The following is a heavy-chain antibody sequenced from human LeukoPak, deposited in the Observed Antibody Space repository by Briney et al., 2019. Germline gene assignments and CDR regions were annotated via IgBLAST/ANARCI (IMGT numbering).Heavy chain of an antibody. V-gene: IGHV3-11*01. Sequence: GGSLRLSCAASGFTFSDYYMSWIRQAPGKGLEWVSYISSSGSTIYYADSVKGRFTISRDNAKNSLYLQMNSLRAEDTALYYCAKGDYDILTGYPDYWGQGTLVTVSS. D-gene: IGHD3-9*01. J-gene: IGHJ4*02. CDR3: AKGDYDILTGYPDY. CDR2: ISSSGSTI. CDR1: GFTFSDYY.